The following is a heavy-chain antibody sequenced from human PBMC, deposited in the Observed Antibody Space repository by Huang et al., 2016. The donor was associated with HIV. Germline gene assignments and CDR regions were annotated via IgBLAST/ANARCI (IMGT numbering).Heavy chain of an antibody. CDR1: GFTCSSYG. J-gene: IGHJ3*02. CDR2: IRYDGSNK. Sequence: QVQLVESGGGVVQPGGSLRLSCAASGFTCSSYGVHWVRQAPGKGLEGLAFIRYDGSNKYYADSVRGRFTITRDKSKNTLYLQMNSLRAEDTAVYYCAKGSMANAFDIWGQGTMVTVSS. V-gene: IGHV3-30*02. D-gene: IGHD3-10*01. CDR3: AKGSMANAFDI.